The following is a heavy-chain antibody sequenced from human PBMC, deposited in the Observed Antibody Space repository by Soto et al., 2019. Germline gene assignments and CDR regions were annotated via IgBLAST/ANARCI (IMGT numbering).Heavy chain of an antibody. J-gene: IGHJ5*02. CDR1: GSTFTGYY. D-gene: IGHD3-9*01. Sequence: ASVTFSCTASGSTFTGYYMHWVRQAPGQGLEWMGWINPNSGGTNYAQKFRGRVTMTRDTSISTAYMELSRLRSDGTAVYYCARDSSPDILTGYYHHWGQGTLVTVSS. CDR3: ARDSSPDILTGYYHH. CDR2: INPNSGGT. V-gene: IGHV1-2*02.